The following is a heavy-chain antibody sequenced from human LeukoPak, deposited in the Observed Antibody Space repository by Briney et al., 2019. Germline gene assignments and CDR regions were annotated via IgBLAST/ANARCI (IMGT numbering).Heavy chain of an antibody. CDR2: IRSKGNNYAT. CDR3: TRHETISHVFDI. D-gene: IGHD3-3*01. Sequence: PGGSLRLSCAASGFVFSGSAMHWVRQASGKGLEWVGRIRSKGNNYATAYAAPVKGRFTISRDDSKDTTYLQMNSLKTEDTAVYYCTRHETISHVFDIWGQGTMVTVSA. CDR1: GFVFSGSA. V-gene: IGHV3-73*01. J-gene: IGHJ3*02.